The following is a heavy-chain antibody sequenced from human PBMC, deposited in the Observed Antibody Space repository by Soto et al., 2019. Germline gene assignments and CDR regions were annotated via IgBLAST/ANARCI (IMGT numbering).Heavy chain of an antibody. Sequence: GGSLRLSCAASGFTFSSYTMAWVRQAPGKGLEWVSSISGGGGSPNYADSVQGRFTISRDNPRNTLHLLMSSLRAEDTAVYYFARDRLDILTGYFSYYFDYWGQGTLVTVSS. J-gene: IGHJ4*02. D-gene: IGHD3-9*01. V-gene: IGHV3-23*01. CDR1: GFTFSSYT. CDR2: ISGGGGSP. CDR3: ARDRLDILTGYFSYYFDY.